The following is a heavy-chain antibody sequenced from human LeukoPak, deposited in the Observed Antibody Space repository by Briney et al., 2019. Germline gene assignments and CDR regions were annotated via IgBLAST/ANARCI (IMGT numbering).Heavy chain of an antibody. CDR3: ARVRRVCSGGSCFHNWFDP. J-gene: IGHJ5*02. CDR2: IYYSGST. V-gene: IGHV4-30-4*01. D-gene: IGHD2-15*01. CDR1: GVSISSGDYY. Sequence: SQTLSLTCTVSGVSISSGDYYWSWIRQPPGKGLEWIGYIYYSGSTYYNPSLKSRVTISVDTSKNQFSLKLSSVTAADTAVYYCARVRRVCSGGSCFHNWFDPWGQGTLVTVSS.